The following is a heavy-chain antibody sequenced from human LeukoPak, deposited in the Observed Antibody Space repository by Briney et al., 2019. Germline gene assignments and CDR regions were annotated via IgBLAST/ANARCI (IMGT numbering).Heavy chain of an antibody. CDR1: GFIVSSHY. D-gene: IGHD6-13*01. CDR2: IYSGGST. V-gene: IGHV3-66*01. Sequence: GSLRLSCAASGFIVSSHYMSWVRQAPGKGLEWVSVIYSGGSTDYADSVKGRFTISRDISKNTVHLQMNSLRAEDTAVYYCAKGGHMRGGIAAAGTDYWGQGTLVTVSS. CDR3: AKGGHMRGGIAAAGTDY. J-gene: IGHJ4*02.